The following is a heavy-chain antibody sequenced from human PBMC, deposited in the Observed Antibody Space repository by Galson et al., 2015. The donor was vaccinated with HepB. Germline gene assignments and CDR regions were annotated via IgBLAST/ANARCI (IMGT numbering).Heavy chain of an antibody. CDR1: GYTFTGYY. Sequence: SVKVSCKASGYTFTGYYMHWVRQAPGQGLEWMGWINPNSGGTNYAQKFQGRVTMTRDTSISTAYMELSRLRSDDTAVYYCARVKRYCSSTSCYTQDYWGQGTLVTVSS. D-gene: IGHD2-2*02. CDR2: INPNSGGT. CDR3: ARVKRYCSSTSCYTQDY. J-gene: IGHJ4*02. V-gene: IGHV1-2*02.